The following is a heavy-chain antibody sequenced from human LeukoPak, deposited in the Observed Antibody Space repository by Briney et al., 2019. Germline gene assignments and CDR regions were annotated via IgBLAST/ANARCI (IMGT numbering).Heavy chain of an antibody. J-gene: IGHJ4*02. D-gene: IGHD5-18*01. CDR3: ATSSGYSSGGY. Sequence: SVKVSCKAPGGTFSSYAISWVRQAPGQGLEWMGRIIPILGIANYAQKFQGRVTITADKSTSTAYMELSSLRSEDTAVYYCATSSGYSSGGYWGQGTLVTVSS. CDR1: GGTFSSYA. CDR2: IIPILGIA. V-gene: IGHV1-69*04.